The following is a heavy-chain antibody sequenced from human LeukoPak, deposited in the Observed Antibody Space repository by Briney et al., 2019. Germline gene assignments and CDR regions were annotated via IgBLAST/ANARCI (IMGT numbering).Heavy chain of an antibody. CDR1: GGPISSYY. CDR2: IHTSGRT. CDR3: ARRRIAVAGIDYFDC. Sequence: SETLSLTCTVSGGPISSYYWSWIRQPPGKGLEWIGHIHTSGRTNYNPSLKSRVTISVDTSKNQFSLKLSSVTAADTAVYYCARRRIAVAGIDYFDCWGQGTLVTVSS. D-gene: IGHD6-19*01. V-gene: IGHV4-4*09. J-gene: IGHJ4*02.